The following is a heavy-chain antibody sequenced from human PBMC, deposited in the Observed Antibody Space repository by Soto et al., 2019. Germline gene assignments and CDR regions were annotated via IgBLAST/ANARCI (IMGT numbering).Heavy chain of an antibody. V-gene: IGHV4-61*08. J-gene: IGHJ4*02. CDR3: ARVYGDYLDY. CDR2: ISYSGST. D-gene: IGHD4-17*01. CDR1: GGSINSGDYY. Sequence: PSETLSLTCTVSGGSINSGDYYWSWIRQPPGKGLEWIGYISYSGSTNYSPSLKSRVTISVVTSKNQFSLKLSSVTAADTAVYYCARVYGDYLDYWGQGTLVTVSS.